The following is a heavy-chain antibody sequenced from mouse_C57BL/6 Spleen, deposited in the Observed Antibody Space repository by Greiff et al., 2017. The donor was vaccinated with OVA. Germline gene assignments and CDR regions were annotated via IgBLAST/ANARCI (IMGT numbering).Heavy chain of an antibody. CDR3: ARNDYGSSYAWFAY. V-gene: IGHV1-66*01. CDR1: GYSFTSYY. CDR2: IYPGSGNT. D-gene: IGHD1-1*01. J-gene: IGHJ3*01. Sequence: VQLQQSGPELVKPGASVKISCKASGYSFTSYYIHWVKQRPGQGLEWIGWIYPGSGNTKYNEKFKGKATLTADTSSSTAYMQLSSLTSEDSAVYYCARNDYGSSYAWFAYWGQGTLVTVSA.